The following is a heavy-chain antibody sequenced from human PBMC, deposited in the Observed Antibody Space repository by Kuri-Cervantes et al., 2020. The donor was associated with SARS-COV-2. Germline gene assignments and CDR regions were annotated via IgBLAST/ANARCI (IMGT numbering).Heavy chain of an antibody. V-gene: IGHV3-13*05. CDR3: ARAGNLYYYYGMDV. D-gene: IGHD4-23*01. CDR2: IGTAGDP. Sequence: GESLKISCAASGFTFSSYDMHWVRQATGKGLEWVSAIGTAGDPYYPGSVKGRFTISRDNSKNTLYLQMNSLRAEDTAVYYCARAGNLYYYYGMDVWGQGTTVTVSS. J-gene: IGHJ6*02. CDR1: GFTFSSYD.